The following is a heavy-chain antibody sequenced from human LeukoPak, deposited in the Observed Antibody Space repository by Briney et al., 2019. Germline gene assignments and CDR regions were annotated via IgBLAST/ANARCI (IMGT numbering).Heavy chain of an antibody. Sequence: GGSLRLSCAASGFTFDDYAMHWVRQAPGKGLEWVSGISWNSGSIGYADSVKGRFTISRDNAKNSLYLQMNSLRAEDTALYYCAKDGGSGSSNYYKDVWGKGTTVTVSS. D-gene: IGHD3-10*01. CDR3: AKDGGSGSSNYYKDV. CDR1: GFTFDDYA. CDR2: ISWNSGSI. V-gene: IGHV3-9*01. J-gene: IGHJ6*03.